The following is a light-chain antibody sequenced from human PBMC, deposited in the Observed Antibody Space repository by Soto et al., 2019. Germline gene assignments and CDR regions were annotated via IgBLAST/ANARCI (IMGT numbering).Light chain of an antibody. CDR2: KAS. CDR3: QQYNGYSPWT. J-gene: IGKJ2*02. CDR1: QSISTW. V-gene: IGKV1-5*03. Sequence: DIQMTQSPSTLSASVGDRVTMTCRASQSISTWLAWYQQKPGKAPKLLIYKASSLESGVPSRFSGSGSGTQFTLTISSLQPDDFATYSCQQYNGYSPWTFGQGTKLEIK.